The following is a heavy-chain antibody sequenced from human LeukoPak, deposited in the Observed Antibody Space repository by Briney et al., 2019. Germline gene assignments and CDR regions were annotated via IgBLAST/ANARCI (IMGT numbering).Heavy chain of an antibody. CDR3: AGHHPRNTVDF. V-gene: IGHV4-61*05. J-gene: IGHJ4*02. Sequence: SQTLSLTCTVSGDSITNSNYYWTWIRQPPGKGLEWIAYISDIGSINYNPSLKSRVTISLDTSKNQFSLKLSSVTAADTAVYYCAGHHPRNTVDFWGQGTLVTVSS. CDR2: ISDIGSI. CDR1: GDSITNSNYY. D-gene: IGHD2/OR15-2a*01.